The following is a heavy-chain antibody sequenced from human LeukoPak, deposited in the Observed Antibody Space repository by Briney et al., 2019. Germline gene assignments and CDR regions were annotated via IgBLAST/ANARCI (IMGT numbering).Heavy chain of an antibody. D-gene: IGHD6-13*01. J-gene: IGHJ6*02. Sequence: GGSLRLSCAASGFIVSDIYMNWVRQTPEKGLEWVSLIYKNGDTYYRDSVRGRFTISRDGSKNTLYLQMNSLRVEDTAVYYCARAPYSSDWYDYYGMDVWGQGTTVTVSS. CDR1: GFIVSDIY. CDR2: IYKNGDT. V-gene: IGHV3-53*01. CDR3: ARAPYSSDWYDYYGMDV.